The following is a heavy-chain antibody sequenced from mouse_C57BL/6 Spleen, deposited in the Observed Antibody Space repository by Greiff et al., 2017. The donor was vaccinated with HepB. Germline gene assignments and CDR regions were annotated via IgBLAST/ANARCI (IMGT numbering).Heavy chain of an antibody. D-gene: IGHD2-1*01. J-gene: IGHJ4*01. CDR2: IDPETGGT. V-gene: IGHV1-15*01. CDR3: TRRDGNYEGYAMDY. CDR1: GYTFTDYE. Sequence: QVQLQQSGAELVRPGASVTLSCNASGYTFTDYEMHWVKQTPVHGLEWIGAIDPETGGTAYNQKFKGKAILTADKSSSTAYMELRSLTSEDSAVYYCTRRDGNYEGYAMDYWGQGTSVTVSS.